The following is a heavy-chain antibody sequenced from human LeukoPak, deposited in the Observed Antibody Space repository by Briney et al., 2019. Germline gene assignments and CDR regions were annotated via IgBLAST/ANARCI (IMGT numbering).Heavy chain of an antibody. D-gene: IGHD1-20*01. CDR3: ASAGITAAFDV. Sequence: GESLKISCKGSGYSFANYWIGWVRQMPGKGLEWMGINYPADSDTRYSPSFQGQVTISADKSINLAYLQWSSLKASDTAMYFCASAGITAAFDVWGQGTVVSVSS. CDR1: GYSFANYW. J-gene: IGHJ3*01. CDR2: NYPADSDT. V-gene: IGHV5-51*01.